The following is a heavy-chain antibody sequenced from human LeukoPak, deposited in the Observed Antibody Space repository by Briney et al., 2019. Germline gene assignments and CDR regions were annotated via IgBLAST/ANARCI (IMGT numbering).Heavy chain of an antibody. V-gene: IGHV3-30*17. CDR1: EFTFSNYA. CDR2: VSSHGNDG. Sequence: GGSQRLSCAVSEFTFSNYAMHWVRQPPGKGLEWVAVVSSHGNDGYYADSVRGRFTTSRDNSKNTLYLQIDSLRLEDTAIYYCTRDAYNFNDFDYWGQGTLVTVSS. CDR3: TRDAYNFNDFDY. J-gene: IGHJ4*02. D-gene: IGHD5-24*01.